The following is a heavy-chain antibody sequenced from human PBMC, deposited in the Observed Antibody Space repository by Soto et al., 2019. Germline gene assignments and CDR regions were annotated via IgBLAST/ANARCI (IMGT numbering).Heavy chain of an antibody. CDR2: IYHSGST. Sequence: SETLSLTCAVSCGSISSCGYSWSWIRQPPGKGLEWIGYIYHSGSTYYNPSLKSRVTISVDRSKNQFSLKLSSVTAADTAVYYCATYGSGSYYGMDVWGQGTTVTVSS. J-gene: IGHJ6*02. CDR1: CGSISSCGYS. CDR3: ATYGSGSYYGMDV. D-gene: IGHD3-10*01. V-gene: IGHV4-30-2*01.